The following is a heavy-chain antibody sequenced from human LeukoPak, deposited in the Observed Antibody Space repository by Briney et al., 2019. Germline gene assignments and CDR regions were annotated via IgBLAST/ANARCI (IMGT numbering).Heavy chain of an antibody. Sequence: SETLSLTCTVSGGSISISTYYWGWIRQPPGKGLEWIGSIYYSGSTYYSPSLNSRVTISVDTSKNQFSLKLSSVTAADTAVYFCARHRDFHFDYWGQGTLSPSPQ. V-gene: IGHV4-39*01. CDR1: GGSISISTYY. J-gene: IGHJ4*02. CDR3: ARHRDFHFDY. CDR2: IYYSGST. D-gene: IGHD3-10*01.